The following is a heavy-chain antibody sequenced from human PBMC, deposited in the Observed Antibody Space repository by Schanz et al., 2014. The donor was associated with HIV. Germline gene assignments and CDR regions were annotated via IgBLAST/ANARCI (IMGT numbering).Heavy chain of an antibody. V-gene: IGHV3-23*01. J-gene: IGHJ4*02. CDR3: ANEEVPNDY. CDR1: GFRFSSHA. CDR2: ISINGETT. Sequence: EVQLLESGGGLVQPGASLRLSCAVSGFRFSSHAMTWVRQAPGKGLEWVSGISINGETTYYADSVKGRFTISRDNSKNTLYLQMNSLRVEDTAVYYCANEEVPNDYWGQGTLVTVSS.